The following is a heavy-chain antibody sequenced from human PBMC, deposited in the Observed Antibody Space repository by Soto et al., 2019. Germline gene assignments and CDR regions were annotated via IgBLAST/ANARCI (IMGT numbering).Heavy chain of an antibody. CDR1: GFTFSSYS. D-gene: IGHD6-19*01. V-gene: IGHV3-48*02. Sequence: GGSLRLSCAASGFTFSSYSMNWVRQAPGKGLEWVSYISSSSSTIYYADSVKGRFTISRDNAKNSLYLQMNRLRDEDTAVYYCAREAGTWRHPRNWFDPWGQETLVTVSS. CDR3: AREAGTWRHPRNWFDP. J-gene: IGHJ5*02. CDR2: ISSSSSTI.